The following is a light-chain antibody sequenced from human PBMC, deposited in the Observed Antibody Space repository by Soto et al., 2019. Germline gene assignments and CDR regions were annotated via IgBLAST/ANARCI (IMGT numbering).Light chain of an antibody. CDR1: QSLFYSPNNKNY. J-gene: IGKJ5*01. V-gene: IGKV4-1*01. CDR2: WAS. CDR3: QQYYGTPIT. Sequence: DILMTQSPDSLAVSLGERATINCKSSQSLFYSPNNKNYVAWYQQKPGQPPKLLFYWASTRESGVPDRFSGSGSGTDFTLTIRSPQPEDVAVYYCQQYYGTPITFGQGTRLEIK.